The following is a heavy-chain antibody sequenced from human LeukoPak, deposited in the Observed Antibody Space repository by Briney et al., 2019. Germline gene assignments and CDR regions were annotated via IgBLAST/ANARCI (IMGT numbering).Heavy chain of an antibody. CDR3: AKGKCGSTSCSIDY. V-gene: IGHV3-9*01. J-gene: IGHJ4*02. CDR1: GFTLYDYV. Sequence: GGSLRLSCAASGFTLYDYVMHWVRQAPGKGLEWVSGLCLYNGGLGYADSVKGRFTIARDNAKHSQYLQMNSLRAEDTALYYCAKGKCGSTSCSIDYWGEGTLVTVSS. CDR2: LCLYNGGL. D-gene: IGHD2-2*01.